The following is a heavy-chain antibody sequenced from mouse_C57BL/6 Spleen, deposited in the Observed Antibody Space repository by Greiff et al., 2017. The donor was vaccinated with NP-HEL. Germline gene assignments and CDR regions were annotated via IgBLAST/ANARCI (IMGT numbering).Heavy chain of an antibody. CDR3: ARTRTTVVEYYFDY. Sequence: VQLQQSGPELVKPGASVKISCKASGYTFTDYYMNWVKQSHGKSLEWIGDINPNNGGTSYNQKFKGKATLTVDKSSSTAYMELRSLTSEDSAVYYCARTRTTVVEYYFDYWGQGTTLTVSS. CDR1: GYTFTDYY. D-gene: IGHD1-1*01. V-gene: IGHV1-26*01. CDR2: INPNNGGT. J-gene: IGHJ2*01.